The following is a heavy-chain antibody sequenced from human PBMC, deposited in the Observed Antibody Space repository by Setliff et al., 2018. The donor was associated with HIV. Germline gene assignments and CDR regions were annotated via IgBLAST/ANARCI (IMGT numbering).Heavy chain of an antibody. V-gene: IGHV4-61*02. CDR2: IYTSGST. J-gene: IGHJ6*03. CDR1: GGSISSGTYY. CDR3: ARHRDPPGTSWIFYYYYMDL. Sequence: SETLSLTCTVSGGSISSGTYYWSWIRQPAGKALEWIGRIYTSGSTNYNPSLKSRVTISVDTSKNQFSLRLSSVTAADTGVYYCARHRDPPGTSWIFYYYYMDLWGGGTTVTVSS. D-gene: IGHD6-13*01.